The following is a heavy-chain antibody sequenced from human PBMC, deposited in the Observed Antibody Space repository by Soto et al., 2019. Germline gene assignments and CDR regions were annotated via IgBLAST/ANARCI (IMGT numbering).Heavy chain of an antibody. Sequence: GGSLRLSCEASGFIFSSYAMHWVRQAPGKRLEWVAVISYDGINKNYADSVKGRFTISRDNSKNTLYLQMNSLRAEDTAVYYCARGYDFWSGYYYPYGMDVWGQGT. CDR2: ISYDGINK. J-gene: IGHJ6*02. CDR1: GFIFSSYA. V-gene: IGHV3-30-3*01. D-gene: IGHD3-3*01. CDR3: ARGYDFWSGYYYPYGMDV.